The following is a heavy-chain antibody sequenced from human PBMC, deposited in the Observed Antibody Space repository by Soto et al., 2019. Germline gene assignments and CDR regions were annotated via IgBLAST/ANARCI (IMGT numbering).Heavy chain of an antibody. V-gene: IGHV1-24*01. CDR1: GYTLPELS. CDR3: VMYPRRTRSYYYYGMDV. J-gene: IGHJ6*02. D-gene: IGHD2-2*01. Sequence: QVQLVQSGAEVKKSGASVKVSCKVSGYTLPELSIHWVRQAPGKGLEWMGGFDPEDVETVYAQKFQGRVTMTEDTSIDTVFLEVRGLRSEDTGMYYCVMYPRRTRSYYYYGMDVWGQGTTVIVSS. CDR2: FDPEDVET.